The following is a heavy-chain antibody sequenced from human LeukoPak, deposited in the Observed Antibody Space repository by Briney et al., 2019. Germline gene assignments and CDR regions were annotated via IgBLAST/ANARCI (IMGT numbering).Heavy chain of an antibody. Sequence: GGSLRLSCAASGFTFSNYWMSWVRQAPGKGLEWVANIKQDGSEKYYADSVKGRFTISRDNAKNSLYLQMNSLRAEDTAVYYCAREWEYQLLYWFDPWGQGTLVTASS. CDR1: GFTFSNYW. CDR2: IKQDGSEK. V-gene: IGHV3-7*01. CDR3: AREWEYQLLYWFDP. J-gene: IGHJ5*02. D-gene: IGHD2-2*01.